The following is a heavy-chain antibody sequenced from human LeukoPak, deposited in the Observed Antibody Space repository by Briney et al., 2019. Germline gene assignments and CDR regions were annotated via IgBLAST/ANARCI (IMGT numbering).Heavy chain of an antibody. CDR3: VSFYETY. V-gene: IGHV3-74*01. J-gene: IGHJ4*02. CDR1: GNYW. D-gene: IGHD2-2*01. CDR2: INGDGSWT. Sequence: GGSLRLSCAASGNYWMHWVRQAPGKGLVWVSHINGDGSWTTYADSVKGRLTISKDNAKNTVYLQMNNLRAEDAAVYYCVSFYETYWGRGTLVTVSS.